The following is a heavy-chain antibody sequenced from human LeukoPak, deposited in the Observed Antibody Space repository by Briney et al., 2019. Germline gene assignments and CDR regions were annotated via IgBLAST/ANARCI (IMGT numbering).Heavy chain of an antibody. D-gene: IGHD1-26*01. V-gene: IGHV3-30-3*01. CDR1: GFTFSSYA. CDR3: ARAVNSGSYYASPHY. CDR2: ISYDGSNK. Sequence: PGRSLRLSCAASGFTFSSYAMHWVRQAPGKGLEWVAVISYDGSNKYYADSVKGRFTISRDNSKNTLYLQMNSLRAEDTAVYYCARAVNSGSYYASPHYWGQGTLVTVSS. J-gene: IGHJ4*02.